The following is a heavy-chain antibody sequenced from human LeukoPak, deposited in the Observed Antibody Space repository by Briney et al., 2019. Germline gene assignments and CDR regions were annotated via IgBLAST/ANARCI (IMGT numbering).Heavy chain of an antibody. Sequence: SETLSLTCTVSGGSISSSSYYWGWIRQPPGKGLEWIGSIYYSGSTYYDPSLKSRVTISVDTSKNQFSLKKSSVTAADTAVYYCARLVEMATIRDYWGQGNLVTVSS. J-gene: IGHJ4*02. V-gene: IGHV4-39*01. CDR3: ARLVEMATIRDY. CDR2: IYYSGST. D-gene: IGHD5-24*01. CDR1: GGSISSSSYY.